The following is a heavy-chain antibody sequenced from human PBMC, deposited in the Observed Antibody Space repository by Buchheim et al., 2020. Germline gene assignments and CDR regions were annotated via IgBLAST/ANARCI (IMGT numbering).Heavy chain of an antibody. J-gene: IGHJ4*02. CDR1: GGSFSGYY. Sequence: QVQLQQWGAGLLKPSETLSLTCAVYGGSFSGYYWSWIRQPPGKGLEWIGEINHSGSTNYNPSLKSRVTISVDTSKNHFSLKLSSVTAADTAVYYCARGPGQQLVLDYWGQGTL. CDR2: INHSGST. CDR3: ARGPGQQLVLDY. V-gene: IGHV4-34*01. D-gene: IGHD6-13*01.